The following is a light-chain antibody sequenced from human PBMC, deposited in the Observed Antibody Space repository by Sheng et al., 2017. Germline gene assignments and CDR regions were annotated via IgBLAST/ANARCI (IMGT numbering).Light chain of an antibody. CDR1: SLRSYY. CDR3: NSRDSSGNHAWV. J-gene: IGLJ3*02. V-gene: IGLV3-19*01. Sequence: SSELTQDPAVSVALGQTVRITCQGDSLRSYYASWYQQKPGQAPVLVIYGKNNRPSGIPDRFPGSSSGNTASLTITGAQAEDEADYYCNSRDSSGNHAWVFGGGTKLTVL. CDR2: GKN.